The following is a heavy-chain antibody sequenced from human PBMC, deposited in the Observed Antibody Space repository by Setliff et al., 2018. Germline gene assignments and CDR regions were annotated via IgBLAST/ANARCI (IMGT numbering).Heavy chain of an antibody. J-gene: IGHJ3*01. CDR1: GGSISSGSYY. CDR3: ARHHGDTAMVRGAFDF. CDR2: IYTSGST. D-gene: IGHD5-18*01. V-gene: IGHV4-61*09. Sequence: KSSETLSLTCTVSGGSISSGSYYWSWIRQPAGKGLEWIGHIYTSGSTNYNPSLKSRVTISVDTSKNQFSLQLSSVTAADTAVYYCARHHGDTAMVRGAFDFWGQGTMVTVSS.